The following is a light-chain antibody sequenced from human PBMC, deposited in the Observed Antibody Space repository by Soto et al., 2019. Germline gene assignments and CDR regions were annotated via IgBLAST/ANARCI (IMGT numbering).Light chain of an antibody. Sequence: EIVLTQSPGTLSLSPGERATLSCRASQSVSSSYLAWYQQKPGQAPRLLIYGASSRATGIPDRFSVSGSGTDFTLTISRLEPEDFAVYYCQQYGSSLGALGQGTKVDIK. J-gene: IGKJ1*01. CDR1: QSVSSSY. CDR2: GAS. V-gene: IGKV3-20*01. CDR3: QQYGSSLGA.